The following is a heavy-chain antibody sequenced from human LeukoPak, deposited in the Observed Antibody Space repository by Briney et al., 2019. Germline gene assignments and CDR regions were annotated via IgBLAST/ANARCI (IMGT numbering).Heavy chain of an antibody. CDR2: MNPNSGNT. CDR1: GYTFTCYD. CDR3: ARGLLTASPPP. J-gene: IGHJ5*02. D-gene: IGHD5-18*01. V-gene: IGHV1-8*01. Sequence: ASVKDSCKASGYTFTCYDINWVRQATGQGLEWMGWMNPNSGNTGYAQKFQGRVTMTRNTSISTAYMELSSLRSEDTAAYYCARGLLTASPPPWGQGTLVTVSS.